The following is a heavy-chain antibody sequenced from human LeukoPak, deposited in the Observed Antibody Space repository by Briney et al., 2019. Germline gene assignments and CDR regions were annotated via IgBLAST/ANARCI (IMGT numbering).Heavy chain of an antibody. D-gene: IGHD6-19*01. J-gene: IGHJ4*02. V-gene: IGHV4-39*07. CDR3: ARDLRGIAVAGIDY. CDR2: IYYSGST. CDR1: GGSISSSSYY. Sequence: SETLSLTCTVSGGSISSSSYYWGWIRQPPGKGLEWIGSIYYSGSTYYNSSLKSRVTISVGTSKNQFSLKLSSVTAADTAVYYCARDLRGIAVAGIDYWGQGTLVTVSS.